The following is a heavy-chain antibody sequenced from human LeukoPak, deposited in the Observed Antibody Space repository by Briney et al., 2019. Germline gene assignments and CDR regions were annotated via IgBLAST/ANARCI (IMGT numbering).Heavy chain of an antibody. D-gene: IGHD5-24*01. CDR1: GGSFSGYY. CDR2: INHSGST. V-gene: IGHV4-34*01. Sequence: PSETLSLTCAVYGGSFSGYYWSWIRQPPGKGLEWIGEINHSGSTNYNPSLKSRVTISVDTSKNQFSLKLSSVTAADTAVYYCARLSERKVFDYWGQGTLVTVSS. J-gene: IGHJ4*02. CDR3: ARLSERKVFDY.